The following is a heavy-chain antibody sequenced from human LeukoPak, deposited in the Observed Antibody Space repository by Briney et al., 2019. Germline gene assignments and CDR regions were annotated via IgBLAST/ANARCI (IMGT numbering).Heavy chain of an antibody. CDR1: GLTFDDYA. D-gene: IGHD6-13*01. CDR2: ISWNSGSI. CDR3: AKGPGSSWYGWFDP. V-gene: IGHV3-9*03. Sequence: GGSLRLSCAASGLTFDDYAMHWVRQAPGKGLEWVSGISWNSGSIGYADSVKGRFTISRDNAKNSLYLQMNSLRAEDMALYYCAKGPGSSWYGWFDPWGQGTLVTVSS. J-gene: IGHJ5*02.